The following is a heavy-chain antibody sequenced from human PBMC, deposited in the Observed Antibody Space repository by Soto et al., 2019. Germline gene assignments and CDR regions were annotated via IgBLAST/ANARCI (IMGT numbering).Heavy chain of an antibody. D-gene: IGHD3-22*01. V-gene: IGHV1-18*01. CDR1: GYTFTSYG. CDR2: ISAYNGNT. J-gene: IGHJ5*01. Sequence: AASVKVSCKASGYTFTSYGISWVRQAPGQGLEWMGWISAYNGNTNYAQKLQGRVTMTTDTSTSTAYMELRSLRSDDTAVYYCARGHYYYYSSGYLNWFDSWGQGTLVTVSS. CDR3: ARGHYYYYSSGYLNWFDS.